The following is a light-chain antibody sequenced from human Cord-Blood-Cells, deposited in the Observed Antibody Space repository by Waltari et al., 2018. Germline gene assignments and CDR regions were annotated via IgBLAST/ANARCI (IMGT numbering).Light chain of an antibody. Sequence: QSALTQPASVSGSPGQSLTISCTGTSSDVGSYTLVSWYQQHPGKAPKLMIYEGSTRPSGVSNRFSGSKSGNTASLTISGLQAEDEADYYCCSYAGSSTWVFGGGTKLTVL. J-gene: IGLJ3*02. CDR3: CSYAGSSTWV. CDR1: SSDVGSYTL. V-gene: IGLV2-23*01. CDR2: EGS.